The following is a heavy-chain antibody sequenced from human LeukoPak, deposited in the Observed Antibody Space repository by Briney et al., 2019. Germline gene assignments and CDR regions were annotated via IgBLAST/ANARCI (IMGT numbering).Heavy chain of an antibody. CDR3: ARGRAPHYFDY. CDR2: IYYSGTT. V-gene: IGHV4-59*01. J-gene: IGHJ4*02. CDR1: GGSISSYY. Sequence: SETLSLTCTVSGGSISSYYWSWIRQPPGMGLEWIGYIYYSGTTNYNSSLKSRVTISVDMSKNHFSLKLSSVTAADTAGYYCARGRAPHYFDYWGQGTLVTVSS.